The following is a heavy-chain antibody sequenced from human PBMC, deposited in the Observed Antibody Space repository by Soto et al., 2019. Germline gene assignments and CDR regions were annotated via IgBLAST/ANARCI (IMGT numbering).Heavy chain of an antibody. CDR3: ARGFDFWSGYTRHGMDV. CDR2: IIPIFGTA. CDR1: GGTFSSYA. D-gene: IGHD3-3*01. V-gene: IGHV1-69*06. J-gene: IGHJ6*02. Sequence: QVQLVQSGAEVKKPGSSVKVSCKASGGTFSSYAISWVRQAPGQGLEWMGGIIPIFGTANYAQKFQGRVTITADKSTSTAYMELSSLRSEDTAGYYCARGFDFWSGYTRHGMDVWVHGTTVTVSS.